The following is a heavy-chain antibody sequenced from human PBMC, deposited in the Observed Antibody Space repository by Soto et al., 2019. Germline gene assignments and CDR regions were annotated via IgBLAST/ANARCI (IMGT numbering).Heavy chain of an antibody. Sequence: SETLSLTCTVSGGSISSFYWSWIRQPPGKGLEWIGYIYYSGSTNYNPSLKSRVTISVDMSKNQFSLKLRSVTAADTAVYYCAGGYCSSASCYIWDNWFDPWGQGTLVTVSS. V-gene: IGHV4-59*12. J-gene: IGHJ5*02. D-gene: IGHD2-2*02. CDR1: GGSISSFY. CDR2: IYYSGST. CDR3: AGGYCSSASCYIWDNWFDP.